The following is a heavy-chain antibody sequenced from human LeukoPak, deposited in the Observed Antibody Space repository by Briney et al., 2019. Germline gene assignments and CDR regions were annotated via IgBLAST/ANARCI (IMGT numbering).Heavy chain of an antibody. V-gene: IGHV1-2*06. CDR2: INPNSGGT. D-gene: IGHD5-18*01. Sequence: ASVKVSCKASGYTFTGYYMHWVRQAPGQGLEWMGRINPNSGGTNYAQKFQGRVTMTRDTSISTAYMELSRLGSDDTAVYYCAREGSYGYSWFDPWGQGTLVTVSS. CDR3: AREGSYGYSWFDP. J-gene: IGHJ5*02. CDR1: GYTFTGYY.